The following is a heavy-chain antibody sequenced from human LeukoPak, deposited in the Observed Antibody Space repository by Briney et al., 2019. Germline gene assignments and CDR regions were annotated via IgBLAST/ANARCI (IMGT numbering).Heavy chain of an antibody. V-gene: IGHV1-46*01. D-gene: IGHD5-12*01. CDR3: ARVIVATNTFDAFDI. CDR1: GYTFTSYY. CDR2: INPSGGST. Sequence: ASVKVSCKASGYTFTSYYMHWVRQAPGQGLGWMGIINPSGGSTSYAQKFQGRVTMTRDTSTSTVYMELSSLRSEDTAVYYCARVIVATNTFDAFDIWGQGTMVTVSS. J-gene: IGHJ3*02.